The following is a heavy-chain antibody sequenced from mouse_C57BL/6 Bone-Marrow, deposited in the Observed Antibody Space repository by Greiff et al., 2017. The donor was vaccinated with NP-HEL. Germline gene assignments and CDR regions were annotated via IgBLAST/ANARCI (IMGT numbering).Heavy chain of an antibody. CDR2: IWWDDDK. V-gene: IGHV8-8*01. J-gene: IGHJ3*01. CDR1: GFSLSTFGMG. CDR3: ARIENYYGSSYVGFAY. Sequence: QVTLKESGPGILQPSQTLSLTCSFSGFSLSTFGMGVGWIRQPSGKGLEWLAHIWWDDDKYYNPALKSRLTISKDTSKNQVFLKIANVDTADTATYYCARIENYYGSSYVGFAYWGQGTLVTVSA. D-gene: IGHD1-1*01.